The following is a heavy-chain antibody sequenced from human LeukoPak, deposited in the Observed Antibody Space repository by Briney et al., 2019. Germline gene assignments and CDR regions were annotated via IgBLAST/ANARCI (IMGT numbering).Heavy chain of an antibody. CDR1: GGSISSYY. D-gene: IGHD5-18*01. J-gene: IGHJ4*02. CDR2: IYYSGSS. Sequence: SGTLSLTCSVSGGSISSYYWSWIRQPPGKGLEWIGYIYYSGSSNYNPSLKSRVTISVDTSKNQFSLRLSSVTAADTAVYYCARGVVEGYSYGRYFDYWGQGTLVTVSS. V-gene: IGHV4-59*01. CDR3: ARGVVEGYSYGRYFDY.